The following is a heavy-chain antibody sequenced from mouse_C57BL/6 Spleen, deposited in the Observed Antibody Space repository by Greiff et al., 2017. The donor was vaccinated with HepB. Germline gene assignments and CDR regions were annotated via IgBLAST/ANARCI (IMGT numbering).Heavy chain of an antibody. J-gene: IGHJ3*01. CDR3: ARKEYDYDGAWFAY. Sequence: QVQLKESGAELVKPGASVKMSCKASGYTFTTYPIEWMKQNHGKSLEWIGNFHPYNDDTKYNEKFKGKATLTVEKSSSTVYLELSRLTSDDSAVYYCARKEYDYDGAWFAYWGQGTLVTVSA. V-gene: IGHV1-47*01. D-gene: IGHD2-4*01. CDR2: FHPYNDDT. CDR1: GYTFTTYP.